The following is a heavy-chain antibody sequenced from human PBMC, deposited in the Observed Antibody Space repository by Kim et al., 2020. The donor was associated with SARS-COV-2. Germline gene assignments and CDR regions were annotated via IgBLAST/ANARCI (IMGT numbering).Heavy chain of an antibody. CDR3: ARDYSSSWYPVYYYGMDF. J-gene: IGHJ6*02. CDR1: GGSISSGGYY. Sequence: SETLSLTCTVSGGSISSGGYYWSWIRQHPGKGLEWIGYIYYSGSTYYNPSLKSRVTISVDTSKNQFSLKLSSVTAADTAVYYCARDYSSSWYPVYYYGMDFWGQGTTVTVSS. V-gene: IGHV4-31*03. CDR2: IYYSGST. D-gene: IGHD6-13*01.